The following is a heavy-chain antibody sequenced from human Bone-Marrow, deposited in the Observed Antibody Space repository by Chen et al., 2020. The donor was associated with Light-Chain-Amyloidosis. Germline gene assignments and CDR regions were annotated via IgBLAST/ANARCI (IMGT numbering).Heavy chain of an antibody. CDR1: GYTFTSYD. Sequence: QVQLVQSGAEVKKPGASVKVSCKASGYTFTSYDINWVRQDTGQGLEWMGRMNPNTGNTGYAQKFQGRATITRNTSISTAYTELSTTRSEDTAVYYCARGMDQLWFLDYWGQGTLVTVSS. V-gene: IGHV1-8*01. CDR2: MNPNTGNT. D-gene: IGHD5-18*01. CDR3: ARGMDQLWFLDY. J-gene: IGHJ4*02.